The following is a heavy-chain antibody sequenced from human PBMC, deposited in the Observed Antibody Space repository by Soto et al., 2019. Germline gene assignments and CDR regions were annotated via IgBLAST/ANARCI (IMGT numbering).Heavy chain of an antibody. D-gene: IGHD6-13*01. Sequence: GGSLRLSCVVSGFPFSSYGMHWVRQAPGKGLEWVAVISYDGYNKHYADSVKGRFTISRDNSKNTLYLQMNSLRAEDTAVYYCARDRLSGITTAGSLDYWGQGTLVTVSS. V-gene: IGHV3-30*03. CDR3: ARDRLSGITTAGSLDY. CDR1: GFPFSSYG. J-gene: IGHJ4*02. CDR2: ISYDGYNK.